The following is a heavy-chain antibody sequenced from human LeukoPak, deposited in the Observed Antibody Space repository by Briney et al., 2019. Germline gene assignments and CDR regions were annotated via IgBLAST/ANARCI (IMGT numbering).Heavy chain of an antibody. D-gene: IGHD3-22*01. CDR2: IYYSGST. J-gene: IGHJ4*02. V-gene: IGHV4-59*01. CDR1: GGSISSYY. CDR3: ARDHYHDSSGYYYGFDS. Sequence: SETLSLTCTVSGGSISSYYWSWIRQPPGKGLEWIGYIYYSGSTNYNPSLKSRVTISVDTSKNQSSLKLSSVTAADTAVYYCARDHYHDSSGYYYGFDSWGQGTLVTVSS.